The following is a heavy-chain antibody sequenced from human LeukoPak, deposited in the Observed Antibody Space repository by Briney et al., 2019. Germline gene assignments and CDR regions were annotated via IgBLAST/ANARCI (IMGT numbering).Heavy chain of an antibody. CDR2: IYPGDSDT. J-gene: IGHJ4*02. D-gene: IGHD3-22*01. Sequence: GESLKISCKGSGYSFTSYWIGWVRQMPGKGLEWMGIIYPGDSDTRYSPSFQGQVTISADKSISTAYLQWSSLKASDTAMYYCARQYYDSSGYHLYFDCWGQGTLVTVSS. CDR3: ARQYYDSSGYHLYFDC. CDR1: GYSFTSYW. V-gene: IGHV5-51*01.